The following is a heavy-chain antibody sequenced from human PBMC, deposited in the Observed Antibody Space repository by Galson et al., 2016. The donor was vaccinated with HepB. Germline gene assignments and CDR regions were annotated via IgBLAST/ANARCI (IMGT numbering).Heavy chain of an antibody. CDR2: IRSQTYGGTT. J-gene: IGHJ4*02. V-gene: IGHV3-49*03. CDR1: GFNFADHS. CDR3: TRDWGGDVATRFDY. D-gene: IGHD2-21*02. Sequence: SLRLSCAAFGFNFADHSMSWFRQTPGTGLEWVGFIRSQTYGGTTEHAASVKGRFTISRDDSNSIAYLQMNSLKTEDTGVYYCTRDWGGDVATRFDYWGQGTLVTVSS.